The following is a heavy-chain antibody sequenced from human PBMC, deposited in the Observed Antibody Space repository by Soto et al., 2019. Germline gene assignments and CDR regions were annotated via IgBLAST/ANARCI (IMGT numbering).Heavy chain of an antibody. J-gene: IGHJ5*02. Sequence: SETLSLTCTVSGGSISSGGYYWSWTRQHPGKGLEWIGYIYYSGSTYYNPSLKSRVTISVDTSKNQFSLKLSSVTAADTAVYYCARDFPVGGRGGWFDPWGQGTLVTVSS. D-gene: IGHD3-10*01. CDR3: ARDFPVGGRGGWFDP. CDR1: GGSISSGGYY. CDR2: IYYSGST. V-gene: IGHV4-31*03.